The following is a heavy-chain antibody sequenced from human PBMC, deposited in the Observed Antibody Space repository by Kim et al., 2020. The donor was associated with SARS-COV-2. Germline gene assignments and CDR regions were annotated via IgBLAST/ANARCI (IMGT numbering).Heavy chain of an antibody. CDR2: INNGGNS. D-gene: IGHD6-19*01. CDR3: AKDNPSSGWPAFDS. J-gene: IGHJ4*02. V-gene: IGHV3-23*01. CDR1: GFTFTSRA. Sequence: GGSLRLSCVASGFTFTSRAMSWVRQAPGKRPEWVACINNGGNSYYADSVKGRFTISRDITNDTLYLQMNSLRAGDTAHSYSAKDNPSSGWPAFDSWGQGT.